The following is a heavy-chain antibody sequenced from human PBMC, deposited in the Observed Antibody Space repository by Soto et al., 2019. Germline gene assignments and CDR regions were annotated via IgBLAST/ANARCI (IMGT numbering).Heavy chain of an antibody. J-gene: IGHJ4*02. CDR1: GFTFSSYA. Sequence: EVQLLESGGGLVQPGGSLRLSCAASGFTFSSYAMSWVRQAPGKGLEWGSAISGSGGSTYYADSVKGRFTISRDNSKNTLYLQMNSLRAEDTAVYYCAKAGRVDTAMVTSIDYWGQGTLVTVSS. CDR3: AKAGRVDTAMVTSIDY. D-gene: IGHD5-18*01. V-gene: IGHV3-23*01. CDR2: ISGSGGST.